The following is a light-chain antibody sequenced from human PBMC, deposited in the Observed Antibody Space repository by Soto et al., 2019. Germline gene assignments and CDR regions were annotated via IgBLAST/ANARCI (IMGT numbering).Light chain of an antibody. J-gene: IGKJ1*01. CDR3: QQYNNWPQT. Sequence: ETMMRQSPDTLAWSVAERATLSCTASQSPRSSLAWYQPKPCQAPRLLIYDASTRATGIPARFSCRGSGTDFTLTISGLQSEDFAVYYCQQYNNWPQTFGQGTKVET. V-gene: IGKV3-15*01. CDR1: QSPRSS. CDR2: DAS.